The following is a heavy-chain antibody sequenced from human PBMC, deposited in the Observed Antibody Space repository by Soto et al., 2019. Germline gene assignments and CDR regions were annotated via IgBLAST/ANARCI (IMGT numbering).Heavy chain of an antibody. CDR2: IYYSGST. Sequence: QVQLQESGPGLVKPSETLSLTCTVSGGSISSYFWSWIRQPPGKGLEWIGYIYYSGSTNYNPSLKSRVTISVDTSKNQFSLKLSSVTAADAAVYYCARAGTAMLTLDYWGQGTLVTVSS. V-gene: IGHV4-59*01. CDR1: GGSISSYF. D-gene: IGHD5-18*01. CDR3: ARAGTAMLTLDY. J-gene: IGHJ4*02.